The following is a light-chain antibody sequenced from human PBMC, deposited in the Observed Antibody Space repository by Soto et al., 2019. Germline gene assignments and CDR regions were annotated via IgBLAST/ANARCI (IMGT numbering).Light chain of an antibody. V-gene: IGLV1-51*01. Sequence: QSVLTQPPSVSAATGQKVTISCSGSNSNIGNNYVSWYQQLPGTAPKLLIYDNDVRPSGIPDRFSGSKSGTSATLDITGLQTGDEADYYCGTWDSSLSAVFGGGTKVTVL. CDR2: DND. CDR3: GTWDSSLSAV. CDR1: NSNIGNNY. J-gene: IGLJ2*01.